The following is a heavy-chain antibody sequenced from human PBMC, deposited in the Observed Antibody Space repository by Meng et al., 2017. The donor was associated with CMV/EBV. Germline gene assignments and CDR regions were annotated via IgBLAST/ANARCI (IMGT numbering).Heavy chain of an antibody. CDR3: AHTQNPYYIVVVPAATYNWFDP. CDR1: GFSLSTSGVG. V-gene: IGHV2-5*01. Sequence: SGPTLVKPTQTLTLTCTFSGFSLSTSGVGVGWIRQPPGKALEWLALIYWNDDKRYSPSLKSRLTITKDTSKNQVVLTMTNTGPVDTATYYCAHTQNPYYIVVVPAATYNWFDPWGQGTLVTVSS. D-gene: IGHD2-2*01. J-gene: IGHJ5*02. CDR2: IYWNDDK.